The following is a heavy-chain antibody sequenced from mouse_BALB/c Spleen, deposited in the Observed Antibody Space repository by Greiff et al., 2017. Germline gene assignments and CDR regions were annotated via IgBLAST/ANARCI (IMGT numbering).Heavy chain of an antibody. CDR3: ARPSGAGPMDY. CDR1: GYTFSSYW. J-gene: IGHJ4*01. Sequence: QVQLKQSGAELMKPGASVKISCKATGYTFSSYWIEWVKQRPGHGLEWIGEILPGSGSTNYNEKFKGKATFTADTSSNTAYMQLSSLTSEDSAVYYCARPSGAGPMDYWGQGTSVTVSS. V-gene: IGHV1-9*01. D-gene: IGHD3-3*01. CDR2: ILPGSGST.